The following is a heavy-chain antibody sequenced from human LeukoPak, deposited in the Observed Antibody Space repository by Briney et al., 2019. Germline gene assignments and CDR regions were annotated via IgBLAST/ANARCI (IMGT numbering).Heavy chain of an antibody. J-gene: IGHJ6*02. D-gene: IGHD1-1*01. CDR1: GYTFTSYD. Sequence: ASVKVSCKASGYTFTSYDINWVRQATGQGLEWMGWVNPNSGNTGYAQKFQGRVTMTRNTSISTAYMELSSLRSEDTAVYYCARFRGQRTYYYYYGMDVWGQGTTVTVSS. V-gene: IGHV1-8*01. CDR2: VNPNSGNT. CDR3: ARFRGQRTYYYYYGMDV.